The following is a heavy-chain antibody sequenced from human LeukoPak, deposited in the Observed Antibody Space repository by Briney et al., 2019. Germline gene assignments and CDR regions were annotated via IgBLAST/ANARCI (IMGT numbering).Heavy chain of an antibody. J-gene: IGHJ4*02. Sequence: GGSLRLSCAASGFTFSIYAMNWVRQAPGKGLEWVSTISGRGDTTYYADSVKGRFTISRVNSKNTLYLQMNSVRAEDTAVYYCAKGEAGPIPGQQSTDYWGQGTLVTVSS. CDR3: AKGEAGPIPGQQSTDY. V-gene: IGHV3-23*01. D-gene: IGHD3-16*01. CDR1: GFTFSIYA. CDR2: ISGRGDTT.